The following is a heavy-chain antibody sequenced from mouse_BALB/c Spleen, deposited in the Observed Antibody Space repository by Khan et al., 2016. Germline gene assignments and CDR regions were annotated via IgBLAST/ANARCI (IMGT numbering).Heavy chain of an antibody. J-gene: IGHJ2*01. D-gene: IGHD1-1*01. CDR3: ANFGSSSYFDY. CDR2: INTNTGEP. V-gene: IGHV9-3*02. CDR1: GYSFTNYG. Sequence: QIQLVQSGPELKKPGETVKISCKASGYSFTNYGLNWVKQAPGKGLKWMGWINTNTGEPIYAEEFKGRFAFSLEISASTAYLQINNLKNEDTSTXFCANFGSSSYFDYWGQGTTLTVSS.